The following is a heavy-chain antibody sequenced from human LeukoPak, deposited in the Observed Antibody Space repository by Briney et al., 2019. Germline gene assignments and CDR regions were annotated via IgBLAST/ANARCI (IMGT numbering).Heavy chain of an antibody. J-gene: IGHJ6*03. CDR1: GYTFTSYD. CDR2: MNPNSGNT. V-gene: IGHV1-8*01. Sequence: ASVKVSCKASGYTFTSYDINWVRQATGQGLEWMGLMNPNSGNTGYAQKFQGRVTMTRNTSISTAYMELSSLRSEDTAVYYCARKGGYDSPGFYYYYYYMDVWGKGTTVTVSS. CDR3: ARKGGYDSPGFYYYYYYMDV. D-gene: IGHD5-12*01.